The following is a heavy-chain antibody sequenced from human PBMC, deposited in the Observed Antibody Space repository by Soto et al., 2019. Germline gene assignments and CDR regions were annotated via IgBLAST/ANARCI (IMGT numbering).Heavy chain of an antibody. CDR3: ARELQGLYYFDY. V-gene: IGHV1-3*01. D-gene: IGHD4-4*01. Sequence: ASVKVSCKASEYTFTSYVMHWVRQAPGQSLEWMGWINAGNGNTKYSQKFQDRVTITRDTSASTAYMDLSSLRSEDTAVYYCARELQGLYYFDYWGQGTLVTVSS. CDR2: INAGNGNT. CDR1: EYTFTSYV. J-gene: IGHJ4*02.